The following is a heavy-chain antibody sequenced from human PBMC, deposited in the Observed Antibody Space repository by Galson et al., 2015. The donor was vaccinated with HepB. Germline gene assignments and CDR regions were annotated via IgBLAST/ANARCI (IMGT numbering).Heavy chain of an antibody. CDR1: GFTFSSYA. D-gene: IGHD3-16*01. CDR2: ISGSGGST. Sequence: SLRLSCAASGFTFSSYAMSWVRQAPGKGLEWVSAISGSGGSTYYADSVKGRFTISRDNSKNTLYLQMNSLRAEDTAVYYCAKDSLIWGYYMDVWGKGTTVTVSS. J-gene: IGHJ6*03. CDR3: AKDSLIWGYYMDV. V-gene: IGHV3-23*01.